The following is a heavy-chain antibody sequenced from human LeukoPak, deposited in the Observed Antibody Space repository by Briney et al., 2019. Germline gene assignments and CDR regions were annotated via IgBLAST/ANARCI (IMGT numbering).Heavy chain of an antibody. D-gene: IGHD6-13*01. CDR2: INGDGGSR. V-gene: IGHV3-74*01. CDR1: GFTFNNYA. J-gene: IGHJ4*02. Sequence: PGGSLRLSCAASGFTFNNYAMHWVRQAPGKGLVWVSRINGDGGSRNYADSVKGRFTISRDNAKNTLYLQMSSLRVEDTAVYYCASASSHRTAAGGDYWGQGTLVTVST. CDR3: ASASSHRTAAGGDY.